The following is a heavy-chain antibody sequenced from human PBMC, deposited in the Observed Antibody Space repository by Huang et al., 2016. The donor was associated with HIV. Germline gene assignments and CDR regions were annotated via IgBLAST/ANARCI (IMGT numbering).Heavy chain of an antibody. J-gene: IGHJ4*02. D-gene: IGHD3-22*01. V-gene: IGHV3-74*01. CDR1: GFSISSYW. CDR2: INGDGSST. Sequence: EVQLVESGGGLVQPGGSLRLSCAASGFSISSYWMHWVRQAPGKGWGGVSGINGDGSSTSYADYVKGRFTSSRDNAKNTLYLQMNSLRAEDTAVYYCARDPRIQSWLNFFDYWGQGTLVSVSS. CDR3: ARDPRIQSWLNFFDY.